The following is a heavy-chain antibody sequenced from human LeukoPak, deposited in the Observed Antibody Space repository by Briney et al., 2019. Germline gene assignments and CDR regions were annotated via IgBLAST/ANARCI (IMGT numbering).Heavy chain of an antibody. J-gene: IGHJ6*03. V-gene: IGHV4-4*07. D-gene: IGHD5-18*01. CDR1: GGSISSYY. CDR3: ARGIPGYSYGWPPSGHYYYCMDV. CDR2: IYTSGST. Sequence: PSETLSLTCTVSGGSISSYYWSWNRQPAGKGLEWIGRIYTSGSTNYNPSLKSRVTMSVDTSKNQFSLKLSSVTAADTAVYYCARGIPGYSYGWPPSGHYYYCMDVWGKGTTVTVSS.